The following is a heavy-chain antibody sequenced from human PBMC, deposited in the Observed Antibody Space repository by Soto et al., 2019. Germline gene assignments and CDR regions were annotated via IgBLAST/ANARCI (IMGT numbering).Heavy chain of an antibody. D-gene: IGHD1-26*01. CDR2: IFYTYSGST. V-gene: IGHV4-31*03. CDR1: GASITSGHYY. Sequence: SETLSLTCTVSGASITSGHYYWSWVRHHPGKGLEWIGNIFYTYSGSTLYNPSLKSRVTISVDTSKNQFSLKLSSATAADTAVYYCARWAKTRDYSGSYKYYFDYWGQGTLVTVSS. J-gene: IGHJ4*02. CDR3: ARWAKTRDYSGSYKYYFDY.